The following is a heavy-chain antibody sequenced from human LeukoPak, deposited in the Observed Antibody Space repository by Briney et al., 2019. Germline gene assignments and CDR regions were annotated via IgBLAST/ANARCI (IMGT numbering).Heavy chain of an antibody. CDR1: GYTFTSYG. D-gene: IGHD5-24*01. J-gene: IGHJ6*02. Sequence: ASVKVSCKASGYTFTSYGISWVRQAPGQGLEWMGWISAYNGNTNYAQKLQGRVTMTTDTSTSTAYMELRSLRSDDTAVYYCARDSDKMATIIYYGMDVWGQGTMVTVSS. CDR2: ISAYNGNT. V-gene: IGHV1-18*01. CDR3: ARDSDKMATIIYYGMDV.